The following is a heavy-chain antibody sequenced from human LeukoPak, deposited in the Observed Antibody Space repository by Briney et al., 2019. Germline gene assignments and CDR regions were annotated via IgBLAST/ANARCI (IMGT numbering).Heavy chain of an antibody. J-gene: IGHJ5*02. V-gene: IGHV4-61*02. D-gene: IGHD3-16*01. CDR3: ARERGTYSNWFDP. Sequence: SQTLSLTCTVSGGSISSGSYYWSWIRQPAGKGLEWIGRIYTSGSTNYNPSLKSRVTISVDTSKNQFSLKLSSVTAADTAVYYCARERGTYSNWFDPWGQGTLVTVSS. CDR2: IYTSGST. CDR1: GGSISSGSYY.